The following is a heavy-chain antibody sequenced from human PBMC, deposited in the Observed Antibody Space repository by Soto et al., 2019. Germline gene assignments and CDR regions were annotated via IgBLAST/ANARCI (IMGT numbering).Heavy chain of an antibody. D-gene: IGHD1-7*01. J-gene: IGHJ4*02. CDR3: ARVVNWNYSYDDY. CDR1: GGSISSGDYY. Sequence: QVQLQESGPGLVKPSQTLSLTCTVSGGSISSGDYYWSWIRQPPGKGLEWIGYIYYSGSTYYNPSLKSRVTISVDTSKNQFSLKLRSVTAADTAVYYCARVVNWNYSYDDYWGQGTLVTVSS. V-gene: IGHV4-30-4*01. CDR2: IYYSGST.